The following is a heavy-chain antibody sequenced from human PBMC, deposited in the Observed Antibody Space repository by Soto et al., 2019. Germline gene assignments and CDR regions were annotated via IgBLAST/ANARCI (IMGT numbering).Heavy chain of an antibody. V-gene: IGHV3-30*18. J-gene: IGHJ4*02. CDR2: ISYDGSEK. CDR3: AKSPNFYCSSPNCYKYYFDH. D-gene: IGHD2-2*02. CDR1: GFTFNTYG. Sequence: SLRLSCAASGFTFNTYGMHWVRQAPGKGLEWVAVISYDGSEKYYVDSVKGRLTISKDNSKNTLYLQMNSLRPEDTAVYYCAKSPNFYCSSPNCYKYYFDHWGQGTRVTVSS.